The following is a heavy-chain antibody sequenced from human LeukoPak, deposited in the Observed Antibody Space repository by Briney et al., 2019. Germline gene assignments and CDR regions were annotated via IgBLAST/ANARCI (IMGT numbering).Heavy chain of an antibody. D-gene: IGHD6-25*01. J-gene: IGHJ4*02. CDR2: INAGNGNT. CDR3: VREGSGWHGGFDY. CDR1: GYTFTIYA. Sequence: GASVKVSCKASGYTFTIYAIHWVRQAPGQRLEWMAWINAGNGNTQYSQNLQDRVTITRDTSASTVYMELSSLRSEDTAVYYCVREGSGWHGGFDYWGQGTLVTVSS. V-gene: IGHV1-3*01.